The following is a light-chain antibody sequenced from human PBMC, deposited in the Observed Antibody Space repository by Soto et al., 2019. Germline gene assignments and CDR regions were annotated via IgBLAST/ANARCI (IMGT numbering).Light chain of an antibody. V-gene: IGLV3-25*03. CDR2: KDT. CDR3: QSSDNSNSYVV. CDR1: ELPKKY. J-gene: IGLJ2*01. Sequence: SYELTQPPSVSVSPGQTASINCSGDELPKKYAYWYQQKPGQAPVLVMYKDTVRSSGIPERFSASSSGTTVTLTISGVQAEDEADYYCQSSDNSNSYVVFGGGTKLTVL.